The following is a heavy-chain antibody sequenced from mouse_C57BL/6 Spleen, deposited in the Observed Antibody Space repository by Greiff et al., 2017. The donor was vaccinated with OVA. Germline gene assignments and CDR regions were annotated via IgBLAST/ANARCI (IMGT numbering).Heavy chain of an antibody. CDR2: IYPGSGST. CDR1: GYTFTSYW. Sequence: QVQLKQPGAELVKPGASVKMSCKASGYTFTSYWITWVKQRPGQGLEWIGDIYPGSGSTNYNEKYKSKATLTVDTSSSTAYMQLSSLTSEDSAVYYCARLPGSSYGYAMDYWGQGTSVTVSS. J-gene: IGHJ4*01. V-gene: IGHV1-55*01. CDR3: ARLPGSSYGYAMDY. D-gene: IGHD1-1*01.